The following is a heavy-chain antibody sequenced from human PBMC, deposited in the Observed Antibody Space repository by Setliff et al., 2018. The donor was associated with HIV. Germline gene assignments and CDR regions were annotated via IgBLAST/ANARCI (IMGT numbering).Heavy chain of an antibody. CDR2: IYTSGST. D-gene: IGHD3-22*01. CDR3: ARGYYYDSSGSSNWFDP. CDR1: GGSMSTYY. Sequence: PSETLSLTCTVSGGSMSTYYWSWIRQPSGKGLEWIGYIYTSGSTNYNPSLRSRVTISVDTSKNQFSLKLTSVTAADTAVYYCARGYYYDSSGSSNWFDPWGQGTLVTVSS. V-gene: IGHV4-4*08. J-gene: IGHJ5*02.